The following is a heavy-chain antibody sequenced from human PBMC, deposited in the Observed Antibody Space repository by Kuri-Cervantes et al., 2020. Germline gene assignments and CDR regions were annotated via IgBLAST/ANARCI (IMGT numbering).Heavy chain of an antibody. CDR3: ARDARGELGYCSSTSCYYYYGMDV. Sequence: ASVKVSCKASGYTFTGYYMHWVRQAPGQGLEWMGWINPNSGGTNYAQKFQGRVTMTRDTSISTAYMELSRLRSDDTAVYYCARDARGELGYCSSTSCYYYYGMDVWGQGTTVTVSS. CDR2: INPNSGGT. D-gene: IGHD2-2*01. CDR1: GYTFTGYY. J-gene: IGHJ6*02. V-gene: IGHV1-2*02.